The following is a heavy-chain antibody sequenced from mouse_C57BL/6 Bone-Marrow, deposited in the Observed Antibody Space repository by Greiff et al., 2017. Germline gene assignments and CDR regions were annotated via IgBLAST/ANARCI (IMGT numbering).Heavy chain of an antibody. CDR2: IDPEDGDT. CDR1: GFNIKDYY. V-gene: IGHV14-1*01. CDR3: TTEGDYEDAMDY. Sequence: VQLQQSGAELVRPGASVKLSCTASGFNIKDYYMHWVKQRPEQGLEWSGRIDPEDGDTEYAPKFQGKATMTADTSSNTAYLQLSSLTSEDTAVYYCTTEGDYEDAMDYGGRGTGVTVTS. D-gene: IGHD2-4*01. J-gene: IGHJ4*01.